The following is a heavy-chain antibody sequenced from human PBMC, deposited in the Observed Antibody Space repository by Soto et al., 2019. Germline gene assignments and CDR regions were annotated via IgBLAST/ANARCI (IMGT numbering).Heavy chain of an antibody. CDR2: SSPRGDTI. D-gene: IGHD6-19*01. CDR3: AKGPHTNVGWPYYFES. Sequence: GGSLKLSCVASGFSLANYPMTWVGQTPGKGLEWISYSSPRGDTIYYADSVEGRFTISRDNARNSLSLHMSSLRDEDSALYYCAKGPHTNVGWPYYFESWGQGVPVTVSS. J-gene: IGHJ4*02. CDR1: GFSLANYP. V-gene: IGHV3-48*02.